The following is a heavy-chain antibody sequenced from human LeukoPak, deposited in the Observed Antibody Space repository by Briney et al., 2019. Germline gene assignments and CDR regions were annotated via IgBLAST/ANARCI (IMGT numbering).Heavy chain of an antibody. CDR3: AFVAGGGGGRYYFDY. Sequence: SETLSLTCTVSGGSIGSSSYYWGWIRQPPGKGLEWIGSIYYSGSTYYNPSLKSRVTISVDTSKNQFSLKLSSVTAADTAVDFRAFVAGGGGGRYYFDYWGQGTLVTVSS. CDR2: IYYSGST. V-gene: IGHV4-39*01. J-gene: IGHJ4*02. D-gene: IGHD3-16*01. CDR1: GGSIGSSSYY.